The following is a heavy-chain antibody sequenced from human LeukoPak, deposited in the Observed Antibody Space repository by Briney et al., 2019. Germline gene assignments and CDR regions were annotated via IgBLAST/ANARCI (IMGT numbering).Heavy chain of an antibody. Sequence: PSETLSLTCIVSGGSISSYYWGWIRQPPGKGLEWIGYVYYSGITNYNPSLKSRVTISIDTSKNQFSLKLSSVTAADTAVYYCATEGIAGLDYWGQGTLVTVSS. V-gene: IGHV4-59*01. J-gene: IGHJ4*02. CDR2: VYYSGIT. CDR3: ATEGIAGLDY. CDR1: GGSISSYY. D-gene: IGHD6-13*01.